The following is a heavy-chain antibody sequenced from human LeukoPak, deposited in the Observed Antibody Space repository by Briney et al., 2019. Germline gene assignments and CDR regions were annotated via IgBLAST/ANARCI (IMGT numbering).Heavy chain of an antibody. CDR3: ARPAQQWFGDSYFDY. CDR1: GGSISSSSYY. V-gene: IGHV4-39*01. J-gene: IGHJ4*02. D-gene: IGHD3-10*01. CDR2: IYYSGST. Sequence: SETLSLTCTVSGGSISSSSYYWGWIRQPPGKGLEWIGSIYYSGSTYYNPSLKSRVTISVDTSKNQFSLKLSSVTAADTVVYYCARPAQQWFGDSYFDYWGQGTLVTVSS.